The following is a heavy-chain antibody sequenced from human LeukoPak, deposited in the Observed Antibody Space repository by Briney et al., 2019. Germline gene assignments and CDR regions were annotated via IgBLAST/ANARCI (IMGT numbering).Heavy chain of an antibody. D-gene: IGHD3-10*01. CDR3: ARVVRELWFGEYYHDY. Sequence: GGSLRLSCAASGFTFSSYWMSWVRQAPGKGLEWVANIKQDGSEKYYVDSVKGRFTISRDNAKNSLYLQINSLRAEDTAVYYCARVVRELWFGEYYHDYWGQGTLVTVSS. J-gene: IGHJ4*02. CDR2: IKQDGSEK. CDR1: GFTFSSYW. V-gene: IGHV3-7*01.